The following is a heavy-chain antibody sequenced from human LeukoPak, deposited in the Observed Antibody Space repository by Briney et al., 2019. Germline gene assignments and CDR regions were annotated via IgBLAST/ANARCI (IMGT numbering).Heavy chain of an antibody. CDR2: ITSRSTT. Sequence: GGTLRLSCAASGFIFSHYGMNWVRQAPGKGLEWVSGITSRSTTYYADSVKGRFTISRDNSKNMVWLQINSPTAEDTATYYCAKEGGSYRYYFDYWGQGTLVTVSS. CDR1: GFIFSHYG. J-gene: IGHJ4*02. V-gene: IGHV3-23*01. D-gene: IGHD1-26*01. CDR3: AKEGGSYRYYFDY.